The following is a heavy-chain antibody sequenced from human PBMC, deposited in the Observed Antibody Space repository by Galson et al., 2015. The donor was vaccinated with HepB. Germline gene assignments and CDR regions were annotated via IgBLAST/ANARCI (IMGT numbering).Heavy chain of an antibody. J-gene: IGHJ4*02. D-gene: IGHD2-2*01. CDR1: GFTFSSYS. CDR2: ISSSSSYI. V-gene: IGHV3-21*01. CDR3: ARKNTPGCSSTSCYDY. Sequence: SLRLSCAASGFTFSSYSMNWVRQAPGKGLEWVSSISSSSSYIYYADSVKGRFTISRDNAKNSLYLQMNSLRAEDTAVYHCARKNTPGCSSTSCYDYWGQGTLVTVSS.